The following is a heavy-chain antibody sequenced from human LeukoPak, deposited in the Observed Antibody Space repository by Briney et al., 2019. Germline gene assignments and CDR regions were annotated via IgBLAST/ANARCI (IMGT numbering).Heavy chain of an antibody. J-gene: IGHJ4*02. CDR3: AGAGSETQWRAFDF. CDR1: GFTFSRYD. V-gene: IGHV3-13*01. Sequence: GGSLRLSCAASGFTFSRYDMHWVRQATGKGLEWAPGIGTAGDTYYAGSVKGRFTISRENAKNSLYLQMNSLTAGDTAVYYCAGAGSETQWRAFDFWGQGALVTVFS. CDR2: IGTAGDT. D-gene: IGHD6-19*01.